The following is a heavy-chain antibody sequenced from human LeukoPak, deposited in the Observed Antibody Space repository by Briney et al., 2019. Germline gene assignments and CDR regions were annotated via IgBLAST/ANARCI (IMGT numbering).Heavy chain of an antibody. J-gene: IGHJ5*02. CDR2: INPNSGGT. CDR1: GYTFTGYY. Sequence: ASVKVSCKASGYTFTGYYMHWVRQAPGQGLEWMGWINPNSGGTNYAQKFQGRVTMTRDTSISTAYMELSRLRSDDTAVYYCARTYYYAPDDWFDPWGQGTLVTVSS. V-gene: IGHV1-2*02. D-gene: IGHD3-10*01. CDR3: ARTYYYAPDDWFDP.